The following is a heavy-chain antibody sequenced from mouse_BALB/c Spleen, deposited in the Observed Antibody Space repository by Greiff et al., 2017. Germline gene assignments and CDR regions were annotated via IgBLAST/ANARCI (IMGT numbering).Heavy chain of an antibody. CDR2: ILPGSGST. Sequence: VQLQQSGAELMKPGASVKISCKATGYTFSSYWIEWVKQRPGHGLEWIGEILPGSGSTNYNEKFKGKATFTADTSSNTAYMQLSSLTSEDSAVYYCARGLTTVVATVDYYAMDYWGQGTSVTVSS. D-gene: IGHD1-1*01. V-gene: IGHV1-9*01. CDR1: GYTFSSYW. CDR3: ARGLTTVVATVDYYAMDY. J-gene: IGHJ4*01.